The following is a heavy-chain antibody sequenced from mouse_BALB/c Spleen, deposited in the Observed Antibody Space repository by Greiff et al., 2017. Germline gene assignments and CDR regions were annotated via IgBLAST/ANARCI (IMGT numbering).Heavy chain of an antibody. CDR1: GYTFTSYW. CDR2: IYPGRGIT. CDR3: SRVDYGYYYAMDY. D-gene: IGHD1-2*01. J-gene: IGHJ4*01. V-gene: IGHV1-55*01. Sequence: VQLQQPGAELVKPGASVKMSCKASGYTFTSYWINWVKQRPGQGLEWIGDIYPGRGITNYNEKFKSKATLTLDTSSSTAYMQLSSLTSEDSAVYDCSRVDYGYYYAMDYWGQGTSVTVSS.